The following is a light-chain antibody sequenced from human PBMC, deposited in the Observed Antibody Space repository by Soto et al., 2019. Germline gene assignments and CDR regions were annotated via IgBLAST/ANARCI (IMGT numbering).Light chain of an antibody. Sequence: QSALTQPASVSGSPGQSITISCSGSSSDVGSYNLVSWYQQRPGEAPKLVIYEGTKRSSGVSNRFSGSKSGSTASLTIPGLQAEDEADYYCCSFVDNNKYVFGTGTKLTVL. CDR1: SSDVGSYNL. CDR3: CSFVDNNKYV. J-gene: IGLJ1*01. V-gene: IGLV2-23*01. CDR2: EGT.